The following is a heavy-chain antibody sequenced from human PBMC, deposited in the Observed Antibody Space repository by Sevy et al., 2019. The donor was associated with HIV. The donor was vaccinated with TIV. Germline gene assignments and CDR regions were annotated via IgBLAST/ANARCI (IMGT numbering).Heavy chain of an antibody. Sequence: GESLKISCTASGFTFGDYAMSWCRQAPGKGLEWVGFIRSKTYGGTTEYAASAKGRFTISRDVSKGMAYLQMNSLKAEDTAVYYCTRVRGTISPYYYYGMDVWGQGTTVTVSS. V-gene: IGHV3-49*03. CDR3: TRVRGTISPYYYYGMDV. D-gene: IGHD3-16*01. J-gene: IGHJ6*02. CDR1: GFTFGDYA. CDR2: IRSKTYGGTT.